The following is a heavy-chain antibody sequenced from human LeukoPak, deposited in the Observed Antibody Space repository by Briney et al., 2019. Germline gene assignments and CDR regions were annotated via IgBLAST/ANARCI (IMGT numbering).Heavy chain of an antibody. J-gene: IGHJ4*02. V-gene: IGHV4-59*08. CDR3: ARLGLWVDFDY. CDR2: IYYSGST. CDR1: GGSISSYY. Sequence: SETLSLTCTVSGGSISSYYWSWIRQPPGKGLEWIGYIYYSGSTNYNPSLKGRVTISVDTSKNQFSLKLSSVTAADTAVYYCARLGLWVDFDYWGQGTLATVSS. D-gene: IGHD5-18*01.